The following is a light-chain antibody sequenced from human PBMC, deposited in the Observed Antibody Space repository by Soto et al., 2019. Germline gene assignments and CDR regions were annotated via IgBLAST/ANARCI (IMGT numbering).Light chain of an antibody. Sequence: EIVLTQSPDTLSLSTGERATLSCTASESVTSSCLAWYQRKPGQAPRLLIHTTSTRATDIPDRFSGSGSGTDFTLTISRLEPEDFAVYYCQQCGGAPLFSFGPGTRGD. CDR2: TTS. J-gene: IGKJ3*01. CDR3: QQCGGAPLFS. V-gene: IGKV3-20*01. CDR1: ESVTSSC.